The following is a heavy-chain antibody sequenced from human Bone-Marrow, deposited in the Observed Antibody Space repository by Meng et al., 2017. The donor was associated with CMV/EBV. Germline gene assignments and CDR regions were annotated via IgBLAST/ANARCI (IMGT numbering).Heavy chain of an antibody. CDR2: IIPILGIA. CDR3: ARGPVGGTRIAAAGMDY. V-gene: IGHV1-69*10. J-gene: IGHJ4*02. CDR1: GGTFSSYA. Sequence: SVKVSCKASGGTFSSYAISWVRQAPGQGLEWMGGIIPILGIANYAQKFQGRVTITADKSTSTAYMELSSLRSEDTAVYYCARGPVGGTRIAAAGMDYWGQGTLVTVS. D-gene: IGHD6-13*01.